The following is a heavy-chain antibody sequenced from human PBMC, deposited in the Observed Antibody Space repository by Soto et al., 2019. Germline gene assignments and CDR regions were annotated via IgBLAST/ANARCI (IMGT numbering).Heavy chain of an antibody. Sequence: LSVSCVAYGITIRSHTMSWVRQAPGKGLEEVSASSGSGGSTYYADSVKGRFTISRDNSKNTLYLQMNSVRAEDTAVYYCAKDMSPGRLLWFVLDYWGQGTLVSVSS. CDR1: GITIRSHT. V-gene: IGHV3-23*01. J-gene: IGHJ4*02. D-gene: IGHD3-10*01. CDR2: SSGSGGST. CDR3: AKDMSPGRLLWFVLDY.